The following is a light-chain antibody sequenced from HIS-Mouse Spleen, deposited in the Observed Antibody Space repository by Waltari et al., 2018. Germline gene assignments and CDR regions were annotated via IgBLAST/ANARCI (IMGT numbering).Light chain of an antibody. CDR3: SSYTSSSTYV. CDR2: EVS. V-gene: IGLV2-14*01. J-gene: IGLJ1*01. CDR1: SSDVGGYNY. Sequence: QSALTQPASVSGSPGQSITISCTGTSSDVGGYNYVSWYQQHPGKAPNLMIYEVSNRPAGLSNRFSGSKAGNTASLTISGLQAEDEADYYYSSYTSSSTYVFGTGTKVTVL.